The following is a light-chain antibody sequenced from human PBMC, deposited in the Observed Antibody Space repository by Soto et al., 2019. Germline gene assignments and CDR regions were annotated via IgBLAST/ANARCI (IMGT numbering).Light chain of an antibody. CDR2: EVN. J-gene: IGLJ1*01. CDR1: SSDIGVYNY. Sequence: SALAQPASVSGSPGQSITFSCTGTSSDIGVYNYVSWYQQHPGKAPKLMIYEVNNRPSGVSNRFSGSKSGNTASLTISGLQAEDEADYYCSSYTTSNTYVFGTGTKVT. CDR3: SSYTTSNTYV. V-gene: IGLV2-14*01.